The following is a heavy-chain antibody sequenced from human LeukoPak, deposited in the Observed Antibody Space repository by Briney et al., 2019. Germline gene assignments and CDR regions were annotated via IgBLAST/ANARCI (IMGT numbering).Heavy chain of an antibody. J-gene: IGHJ4*02. CDR1: GFTFSSYA. V-gene: IGHV3-23*01. CDR3: ARMYYYDSSGPNPNFDY. D-gene: IGHD3-22*01. CDR2: ISGSGGST. Sequence: GGSLRLSCAASGFTFSSYAMSWVRQAPGKGLEWVSAISGSGGSTYYADSVKGRFTISRDNSKNTLYLQMNSLRAEDTAVYYCARMYYYDSSGPNPNFDYWGQGTLVTVSS.